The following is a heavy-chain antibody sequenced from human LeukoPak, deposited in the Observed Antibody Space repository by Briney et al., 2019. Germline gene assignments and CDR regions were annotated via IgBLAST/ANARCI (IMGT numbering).Heavy chain of an antibody. CDR3: AKGMIAAAGTRRGMDY. V-gene: IGHV4-34*01. CDR1: GGSFSGYY. CDR2: IYYSGST. D-gene: IGHD6-13*01. J-gene: IGHJ4*02. Sequence: PSETLSLTCAVYGGSFSGYYWGWIRQPPGKGLEWIGSIYYSGSTYYNPSLKSRVTISVDTSKNQFSLKLSSVTAADTAVYYCAKGMIAAAGTRRGMDYWGQGTLVTVSS.